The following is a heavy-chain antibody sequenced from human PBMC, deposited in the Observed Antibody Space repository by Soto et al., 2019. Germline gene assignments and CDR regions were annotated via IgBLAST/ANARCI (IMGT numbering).Heavy chain of an antibody. CDR1: GYTFTSYY. D-gene: IGHD1-26*01. Sequence: VASVKVSCKASGYTFTSYYMHWVRQAPGQGLEWMGIINPSGGSTSYAQKFQGRVTMTRDTSTSTVYMELSSLRSEDTAVYYCARDLTVGAKHNWFDPWGQGTLVTVSS. CDR2: INPSGGST. V-gene: IGHV1-46*01. J-gene: IGHJ5*02. CDR3: ARDLTVGAKHNWFDP.